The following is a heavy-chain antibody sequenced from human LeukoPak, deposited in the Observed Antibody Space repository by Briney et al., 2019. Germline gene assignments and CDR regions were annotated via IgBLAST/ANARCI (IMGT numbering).Heavy chain of an antibody. CDR3: ARDSGYDVRNWFDP. V-gene: IGHV3-30-3*01. CDR2: ISYDGSKK. Sequence: GGSLRLSCAASGFTFSSYAMHWVRQAPGKGLERVAVISYDGSKKYYPDSVKGRFTISRDNSKNTLYLQMNSLRAEDTAVYYCARDSGYDVRNWFDPWGQGTLVTVSS. J-gene: IGHJ5*02. CDR1: GFTFSSYA. D-gene: IGHD5-12*01.